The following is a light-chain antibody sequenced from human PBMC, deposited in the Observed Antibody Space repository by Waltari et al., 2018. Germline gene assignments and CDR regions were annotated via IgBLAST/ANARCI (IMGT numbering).Light chain of an antibody. CDR3: SSYTSSSTQV. J-gene: IGLJ2*01. Sequence: QPALTQPASVSGSPRQSITISCTGTTSDVGGYNYVPWYQQHPGKAPKLMIYDVSSRPSGVSNRFSASKSGNTASLTISGLQAEDEAHYYCSSYTSSSTQVFGGGTKLTVL. V-gene: IGLV2-14*03. CDR1: TSDVGGYNY. CDR2: DVS.